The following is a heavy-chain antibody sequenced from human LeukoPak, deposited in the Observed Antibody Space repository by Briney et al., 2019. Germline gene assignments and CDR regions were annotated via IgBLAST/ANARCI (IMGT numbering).Heavy chain of an antibody. CDR1: GFTFSSYE. D-gene: IGHD2-15*01. V-gene: IGHV3-48*03. CDR2: ISSSGSTI. CDR3: ARHLGYCSGGSCYPFDY. Sequence: PGGSLRLSCAASGFTFSSYEMNWVRQAPGKGLEWVSYISSSGSTIYYADSVKGRFTISRDNAKNSLYLQMNSLRAEDTAVYYCARHLGYCSGGSCYPFDYWGQGTLVTVSS. J-gene: IGHJ4*02.